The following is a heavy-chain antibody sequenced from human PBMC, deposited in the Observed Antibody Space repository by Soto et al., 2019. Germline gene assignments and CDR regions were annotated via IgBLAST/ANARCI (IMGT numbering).Heavy chain of an antibody. CDR3: ARDGGYYYGMDV. CDR2: IYYSGST. J-gene: IGHJ6*02. D-gene: IGHD3-16*01. Sequence: ETLSLTCTVSGGSVSSGSYYWSWIRQPPGKGLEWIGYIYYSGSTNYNPSLKSRVTISVDTSKNQFSLKLSSVTAADTAVYYCARDGGYYYGMDVWGQGTTVTVSS. CDR1: GGSVSSGSYY. V-gene: IGHV4-61*01.